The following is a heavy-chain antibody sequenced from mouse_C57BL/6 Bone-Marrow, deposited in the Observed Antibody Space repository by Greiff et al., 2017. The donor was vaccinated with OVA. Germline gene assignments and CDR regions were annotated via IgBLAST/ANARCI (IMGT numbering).Heavy chain of an antibody. CDR3: AKRGIYYYGSPDWYFDV. V-gene: IGHV2-5*01. CDR2: IWRGGST. D-gene: IGHD1-1*01. CDR1: GFSLTSYG. J-gene: IGHJ1*03. Sequence: QVQLQQSGPGLVQPSQSLSITCTVSGFSLTSYGVHWVRQSPGKGLEWLGVIWRGGSTDYNAAFMSRLSITKDNSKSQVFFKMNSLQADDTAIYYCAKRGIYYYGSPDWYFDVWGTGTTVTVSS.